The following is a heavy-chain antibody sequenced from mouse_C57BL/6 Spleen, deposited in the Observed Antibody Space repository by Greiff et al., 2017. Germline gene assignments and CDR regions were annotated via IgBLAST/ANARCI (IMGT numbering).Heavy chain of an antibody. V-gene: IGHV1-39*01. CDR1: GYSFTDYN. Sequence: VQLQQSGPELVKPGASVKISCKASGYSFTDYNMNWVKQSNGKSLEWIGVINPNYGTTSYNQKFKGKATLTVDQSSSTAYMQLNSLTSEASAVSFCARGGLRRGSYAMDYWGQGTSVTVSS. CDR2: INPNYGTT. CDR3: ARGGLRRGSYAMDY. J-gene: IGHJ4*01. D-gene: IGHD2-4*01.